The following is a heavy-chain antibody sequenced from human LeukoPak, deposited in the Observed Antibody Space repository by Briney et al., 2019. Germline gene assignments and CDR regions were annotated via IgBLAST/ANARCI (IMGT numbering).Heavy chain of an antibody. CDR1: GFTFSSYS. CDR2: ISSSSSYI. CDR3: ARVRVDTAMDYFDY. V-gene: IGHV3-21*01. D-gene: IGHD5-18*01. J-gene: IGHJ4*02. Sequence: GGSLRLSCAASGFTFSSYSMNWVRQAPGKGLEWVLSISSSSSYIYYADSVKGRFTISRDNAKNSLYLQMNSLRAEDTAVYYCARVRVDTAMDYFDYWGQGTLVTVSS.